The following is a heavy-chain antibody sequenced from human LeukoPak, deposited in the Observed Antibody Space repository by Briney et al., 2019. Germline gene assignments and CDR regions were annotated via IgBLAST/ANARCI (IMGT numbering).Heavy chain of an antibody. V-gene: IGHV3-23*01. CDR2: ISGSGGST. CDR1: GFTFSSYA. J-gene: IGHJ4*02. Sequence: GGSLRLSCAASGFTFSSYAMSWVRQAPGKGLEWVSAISGSGGSTYYADSVKGRFTISRDNSKNTLYLQMNSLRAEDTAVYYCAKSDIVVVVAATVGYWGQGTLVTVSS. CDR3: AKSDIVVVVAATVGY. D-gene: IGHD2-15*01.